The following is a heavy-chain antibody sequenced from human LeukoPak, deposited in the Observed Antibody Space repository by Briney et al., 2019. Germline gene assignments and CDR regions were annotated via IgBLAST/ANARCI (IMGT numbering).Heavy chain of an antibody. D-gene: IGHD4-17*01. Sequence: SVKVSCKASGGTFSSYAISWVRQAPGQGLEWMGGIIPIFGTANYAQKFQGRVTITADESTSTAYMELSSLRSEDTAVYYCARDNLSDYGDYWGQGTLLPVSS. CDR2: IIPIFGTA. J-gene: IGHJ4*02. CDR3: ARDNLSDYGDY. CDR1: GGTFSSYA. V-gene: IGHV1-69*13.